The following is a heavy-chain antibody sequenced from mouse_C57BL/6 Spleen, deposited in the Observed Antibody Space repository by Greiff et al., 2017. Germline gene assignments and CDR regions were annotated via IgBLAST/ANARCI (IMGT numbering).Heavy chain of an antibody. CDR2: ISSGGGDT. J-gene: IGHJ2*01. CDR1: GFTFSSDG. Sequence: VQLKESGGDLVKPGGSLKLSCAASGFTFSSDGMSWVRQTPDKRLEWVATISSGGGDTYYPDSVKGRFTISRDKAKNTLYLQMSSLKSEDTAMYYCARQEGYYFDYWGQGTTLTVSS. CDR3: ARQEGYYFDY. V-gene: IGHV5-6*01.